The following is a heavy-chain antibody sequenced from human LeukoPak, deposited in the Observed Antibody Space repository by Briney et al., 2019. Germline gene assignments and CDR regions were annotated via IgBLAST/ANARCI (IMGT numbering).Heavy chain of an antibody. CDR1: GGSISGSSYY. CDR3: TRRGYSSGWYYFDY. Sequence: PSETLSLTRTVSGGSISGSSYYWGWIRQPPGKGLEWFGSIYYSGSTYYNPSLKSRVTISVDTSKNQFSLRLSSVTAAETAVYYCTRRGYSSGWYYFDYWGQGTLVTVSS. CDR2: IYYSGST. J-gene: IGHJ4*02. D-gene: IGHD6-19*01. V-gene: IGHV4-39*01.